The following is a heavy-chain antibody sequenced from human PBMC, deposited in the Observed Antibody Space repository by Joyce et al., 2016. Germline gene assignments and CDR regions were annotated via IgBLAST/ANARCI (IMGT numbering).Heavy chain of an antibody. D-gene: IGHD6-13*01. CDR2: MCAGSRCP. V-gene: IGHV3-23*01. CDR3: VRPRVAVAGTRWFDP. Sequence: EVQLLESGGGLVQPGGSLRLSCAASGFTFVGYAMSWVRQAPGKGLEWVSAMCAGSRCPHYADSVRGRFTISRDDSDNSLYLHMSGLRSDDTAVYYCVRPRVAVAGTRWFDPWGQGTLVTVSS. CDR1: GFTFVGYA. J-gene: IGHJ5*02.